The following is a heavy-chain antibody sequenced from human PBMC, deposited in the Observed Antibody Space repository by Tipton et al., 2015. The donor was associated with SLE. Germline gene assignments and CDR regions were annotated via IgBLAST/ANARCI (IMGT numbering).Heavy chain of an antibody. D-gene: IGHD4-23*01. CDR1: GGSISSSYY. CDR3: ARHGNQDY. CDR2: IYYSGST. V-gene: IGHV4-39*01. J-gene: IGHJ4*02. Sequence: TLSLTCTVSGGSISSSYYWGWIRPSPGKGLEWIGSIYYSGSTYYNPSLKSRVTISVDTSKNQFSLKLSSVTAADTAVYYCARHGNQDYWGQGTLVTVSS.